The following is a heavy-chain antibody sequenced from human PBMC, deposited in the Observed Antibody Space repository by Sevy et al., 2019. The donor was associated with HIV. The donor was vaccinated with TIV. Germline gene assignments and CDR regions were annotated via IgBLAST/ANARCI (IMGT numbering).Heavy chain of an antibody. CDR1: GYTFSKYS. Sequence: GGSLRLSCATSGYTFSKYSMSWVRQPPGKGLEWVSTLSFGCGQINYADSVKGRFTISRDNSKSSVYLQMNNLRPEDTAVYYCAREGCTKPHDYWGQGTLVTVSS. CDR3: AREGCTKPHDY. D-gene: IGHD2-8*01. J-gene: IGHJ4*02. V-gene: IGHV3-23*01. CDR2: LSFGCGQI.